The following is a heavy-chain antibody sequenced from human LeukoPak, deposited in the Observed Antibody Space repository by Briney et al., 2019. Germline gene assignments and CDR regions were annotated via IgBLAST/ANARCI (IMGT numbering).Heavy chain of an antibody. CDR2: ISAYNGNT. Sequence: ASVKVSCKASGYTFTSYGISWVRQAPGQGLEWMGWISAYNGNTNYAQKLQGRVTMTTDTSTSTAYMEMRSLRSDDTAVYYCARVGYSYGFLRAFDIWGQGTMVTVSS. J-gene: IGHJ3*02. D-gene: IGHD5-18*01. V-gene: IGHV1-18*01. CDR1: GYTFTSYG. CDR3: ARVGYSYGFLRAFDI.